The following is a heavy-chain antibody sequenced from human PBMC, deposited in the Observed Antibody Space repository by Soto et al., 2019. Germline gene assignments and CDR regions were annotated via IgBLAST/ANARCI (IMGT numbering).Heavy chain of an antibody. CDR1: GGTFSSYA. V-gene: IGHV1-69*12. CDR3: ARHIVVVTASDWYFDL. J-gene: IGHJ2*01. D-gene: IGHD2-21*02. CDR2: IIPIFGTA. Sequence: QVQLVQSGAEVKKPGSSVKVSCKASGGTFSSYAISWVRQAPGQGLEWMGGIIPIFGTANYAQKFQGRVTITADESTSTAYMELSSMRSEDTAVYYCARHIVVVTASDWYFDLWGRGTLVTVSS.